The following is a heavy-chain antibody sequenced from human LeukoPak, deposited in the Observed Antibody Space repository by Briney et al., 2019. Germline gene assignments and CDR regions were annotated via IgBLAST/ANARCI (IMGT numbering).Heavy chain of an antibody. CDR1: GGSVSSGGFY. J-gene: IGHJ3*02. V-gene: IGHV4-61*08. D-gene: IGHD2-15*01. CDR2: FYYSGSS. CDR3: ARHCYGGSCYRDAFDI. Sequence: SETLSLTCTVSGGSVSSGGFYWSWIRQPPGKGLEWIGYFYYSGSSNYNPSLKSRATISEDTSKNQFSLKLTSVTAADTAVYYCARHCYGGSCYRDAFDIWGQGTMVTVSS.